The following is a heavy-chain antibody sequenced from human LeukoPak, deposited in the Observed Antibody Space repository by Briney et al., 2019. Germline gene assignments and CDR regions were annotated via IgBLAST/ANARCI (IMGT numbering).Heavy chain of an antibody. CDR1: GGTFSSYA. CDR3: ARVVLGRRWLQTSYYYGMDV. J-gene: IGHJ6*02. V-gene: IGHV1-69*01. CDR2: IIPIFGTA. D-gene: IGHD5-24*01. Sequence: ASAKVSCTASGGTFSSYAISWVRQAPGQGLEWMGGIIPIFGTANYAQKFQGRVTITADESTSTAYLELSSLTSEDTAAYYCARVVLGRRWLQTSYYYGMDVWGQGTTVAVSS.